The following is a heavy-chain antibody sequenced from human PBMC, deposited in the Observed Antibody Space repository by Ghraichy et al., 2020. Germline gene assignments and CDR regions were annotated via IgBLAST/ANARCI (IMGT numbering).Heavy chain of an antibody. CDR2: IYYSGST. J-gene: IGHJ4*02. CDR3: ARGCSGGSCPRNLVDY. Sequence: SETLSLTCTVSGGSISSYYWSWIRQPPGKGLEWIGYIYYSGSTNYNPSLKSRVTISVDTSKNQFSLKLSSVTAADTAVYYCARGCSGGSCPRNLVDYWGQGTLVTVSS. D-gene: IGHD2-15*01. CDR1: GGSISSYY. V-gene: IGHV4-59*01.